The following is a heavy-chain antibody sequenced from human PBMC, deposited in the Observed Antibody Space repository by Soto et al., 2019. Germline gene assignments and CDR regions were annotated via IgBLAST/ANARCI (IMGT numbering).Heavy chain of an antibody. V-gene: IGHV1-3*04. J-gene: IGHJ4*02. CDR1: GYTFKSYA. D-gene: IGHD3-16*02. CDR2: INTGNGNT. Sequence: ASVKDSCKASGYTFKSYAMHWVRQAPGQRLEWMGWINTGNGNTKYSQKFQGRVTITRDTSASTAYMELSSLRAEDTAVYYCAKALGELSPESFDYWGRGILVTVSS. CDR3: AKALGELSPESFDY.